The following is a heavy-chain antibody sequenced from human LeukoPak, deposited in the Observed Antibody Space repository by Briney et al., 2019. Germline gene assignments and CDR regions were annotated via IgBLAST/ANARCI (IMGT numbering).Heavy chain of an antibody. J-gene: IGHJ6*03. V-gene: IGHV1-69*05. CDR2: IIPIFGTT. CDR1: GGTFSNDG. D-gene: IGHD5-24*01. CDR3: ARMPTNMYYYFYMDV. Sequence: GASVTVSCKASGGTFSNDGISWVRQAPGQGLEWMGGIIPIFGTTKYAQKFQGRVTITRDDSTSTAYMELSSLRSDDTAVYYCARMPTNMYYYFYMDVWGKGTTVTVSS.